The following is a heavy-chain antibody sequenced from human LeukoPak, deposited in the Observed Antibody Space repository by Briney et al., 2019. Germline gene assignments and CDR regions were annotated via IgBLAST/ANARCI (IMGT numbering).Heavy chain of an antibody. J-gene: IGHJ1*01. Sequence: ASVKVSCKASGYTFTSYGISWVRQAPGQGLEWMGWISAYNGNTNYAQKLQGRVTMTTDTSTSTAYMELRSLRSEDTAVYYCARAGRDGYNLEYFQHWGQGTLVTVSS. CDR3: ARAGRDGYNLEYFQH. CDR2: ISAYNGNT. D-gene: IGHD5-24*01. CDR1: GYTFTSYG. V-gene: IGHV1-18*01.